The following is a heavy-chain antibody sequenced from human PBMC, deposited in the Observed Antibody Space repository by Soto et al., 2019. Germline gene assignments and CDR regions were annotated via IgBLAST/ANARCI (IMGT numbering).Heavy chain of an antibody. Sequence: SGTLSLTCTVSGGSISSGDYYWSWIRQPPGKGLEWIGYIYYSGSTYYNPSLKSRVTISVDTSKNQFSLKLSSVTAADTAVYYCARVKGFHVAPYYYYSMDVWGQGTTVTVSS. CDR1: GGSISSGDYY. V-gene: IGHV4-30-4*01. J-gene: IGHJ6*02. CDR2: IYYSGST. CDR3: ARVKGFHVAPYYYYSMDV. D-gene: IGHD3-16*01.